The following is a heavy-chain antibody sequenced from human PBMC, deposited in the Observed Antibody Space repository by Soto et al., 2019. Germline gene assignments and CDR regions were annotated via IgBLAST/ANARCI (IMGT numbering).Heavy chain of an antibody. J-gene: IGHJ5*02. CDR2: IYPGDSDT. CDR1: GYSFTSYW. CDR3: ARQREYYDSSGYYSPAYNWFDP. D-gene: IGHD3-22*01. Sequence: PGESLKISCKGSGYSFTSYWIGWVRQMPGKGLEWMGIIYPGDSDTRYSPSFQGQVTISADKSISTAYLQWSSLKASDTAMYYCARQREYYDSSGYYSPAYNWFDPWGQGTLVTVSS. V-gene: IGHV5-51*01.